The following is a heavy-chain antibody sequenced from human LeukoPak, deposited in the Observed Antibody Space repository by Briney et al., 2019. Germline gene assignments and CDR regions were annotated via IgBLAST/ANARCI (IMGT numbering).Heavy chain of an antibody. V-gene: IGHV3-11*01. CDR3: AKDTVKVATIRRVPHYMDV. D-gene: IGHD5-12*01. CDR2: ISRSGSTK. CDR1: GFTFSDYN. Sequence: GGSLRLSCAASGFTFSDYNMRWICQAPGKGLEWVSSISRSGSTKYYADSVRGRFTISRDNAKNSLFLQMNSLRAEDTAVYYCAKDTVKVATIRRVPHYMDVWGKGTTVTIS. J-gene: IGHJ6*03.